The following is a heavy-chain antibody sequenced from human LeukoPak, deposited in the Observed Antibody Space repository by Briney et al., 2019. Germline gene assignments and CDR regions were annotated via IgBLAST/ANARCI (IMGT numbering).Heavy chain of an antibody. CDR2: ISVYNGNT. Sequence: ASVKVSCKASGYTFTSYGITWVRQAPRQGLEWMGWISVYNGNTNYAQKLQGRVTMTTDTSTSTAYMELRSLSSDDTAMYYCARDREAAGQKLTDYWGQGTLVTVSS. D-gene: IGHD6-13*01. V-gene: IGHV1-18*01. CDR1: GYTFTSYG. CDR3: ARDREAAGQKLTDY. J-gene: IGHJ4*02.